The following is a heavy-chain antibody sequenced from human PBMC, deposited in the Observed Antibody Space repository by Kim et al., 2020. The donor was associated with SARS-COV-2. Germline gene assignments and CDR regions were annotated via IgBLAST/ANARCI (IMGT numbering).Heavy chain of an antibody. Sequence: ASVKVSCKASGYTFTDYHMHWVRQAPGQGLEWMGRLSANSGDTNYPQKFQGRVTMPRETSISTVYLELTRLRSDDTAVYYCARSSLLDFDYWGQGPLVTV. CDR2: LSANSGDT. V-gene: IGHV1-2*06. D-gene: IGHD2-15*01. CDR1: GYTFTDYH. CDR3: ARSSLLDFDY. J-gene: IGHJ4*02.